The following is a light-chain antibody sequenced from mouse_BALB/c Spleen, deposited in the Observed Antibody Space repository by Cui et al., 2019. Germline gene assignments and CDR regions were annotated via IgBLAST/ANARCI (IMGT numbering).Light chain of an antibody. Sequence: DAVMTQAPRSLPGSVGDHTSSSWRSSQSLVHSNGNTYLHWDLQKPGQSPKLLIYKVPNRFAGIPDRFSGSGAGTDFTLKISRVEAEDMGGYFCSQSTNVPLTFGSGTKLELK. CDR1: QSLVHSNGNTY. CDR2: KVP. CDR3: SQSTNVPLT. J-gene: IGKJ5*01. V-gene: IGKV1-110*01.